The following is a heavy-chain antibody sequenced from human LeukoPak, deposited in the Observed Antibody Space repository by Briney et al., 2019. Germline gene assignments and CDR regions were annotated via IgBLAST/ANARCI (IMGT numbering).Heavy chain of an antibody. CDR2: VSAFNGNT. J-gene: IGHJ4*02. CDR3: AREESPYYFGSGSQFPD. V-gene: IGHV1-18*01. CDR1: GYTFTNYG. Sequence: ASVKVSCKASGYTFTNYGISWVRQAPGQGLEWMGWVSAFNGNTNYAQKFQGRVTMTTDTSTNTAYMELRSLRSDDTAVYYCAREESPYYFGSGSQFPDWGQGTLGTVSS. D-gene: IGHD3-10*01.